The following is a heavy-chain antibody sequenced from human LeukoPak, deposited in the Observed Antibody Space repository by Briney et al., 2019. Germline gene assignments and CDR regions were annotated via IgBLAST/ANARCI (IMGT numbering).Heavy chain of an antibody. V-gene: IGHV3-33*01. CDR1: GFTFSSYG. CDR3: VGVGGYDSSGFLDY. D-gene: IGHD3-22*01. Sequence: GGSLRLSCAASGFTFSSYGMHWVRQAPGKGLEWVAVIWYDGSNKYYADSVKGRFTISRDNSKNTLYLQMNGLRAEDTAVYYCVGVGGYDSSGFLDYWGQGTLVTVSS. CDR2: IWYDGSNK. J-gene: IGHJ4*02.